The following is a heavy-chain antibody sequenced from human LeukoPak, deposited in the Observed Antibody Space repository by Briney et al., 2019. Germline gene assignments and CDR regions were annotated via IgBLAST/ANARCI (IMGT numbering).Heavy chain of an antibody. CDR1: GFTFSSFA. J-gene: IGHJ4*02. Sequence: GGSLRLSCAASGFTFSSFAMTWVRQAPGKGLEWVSGFDGNGPNTYYADSVKGRWTISRDNSRNTLYLEMSSLRPEDTAIYYCAKPRTTGLGWAQFDYWGQGSLVTVSS. CDR3: AKPRTTGLGWAQFDY. V-gene: IGHV3-23*01. CDR2: FDGNGPNT. D-gene: IGHD2-8*02.